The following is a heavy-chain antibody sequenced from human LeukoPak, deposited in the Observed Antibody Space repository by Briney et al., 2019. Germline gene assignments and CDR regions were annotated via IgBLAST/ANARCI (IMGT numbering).Heavy chain of an antibody. CDR3: AKDGVGLYYYYAMDV. V-gene: IGHV3-30*18. J-gene: IGHJ6*02. CDR1: GFTFSSYS. Sequence: PGGSLRLSCAASGFTFSSYSMNCVRQAPGKGLEWVAVISYDGSNKYYADSVKGRFTISRDNSKNTLYLQMNSLRAEDTAVYYCAKDGVGLYYYYAMDVWGQGTTVTVSS. D-gene: IGHD1-26*01. CDR2: ISYDGSNK.